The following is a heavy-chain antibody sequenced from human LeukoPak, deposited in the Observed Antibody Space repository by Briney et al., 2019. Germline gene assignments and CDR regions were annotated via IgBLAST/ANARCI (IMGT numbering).Heavy chain of an antibody. CDR2: ISYDGSNK. CDR3: ARDDGSIVRATTLDY. CDR1: GFTFSSYA. V-gene: IGHV3-30*09. J-gene: IGHJ4*02. D-gene: IGHD1-26*01. Sequence: GGSLRLSCAASGFTFSSYAMHWVRQAPGKGLEWVAVISYDGSNKYYADSVKGRFAISRDNSKNTLYLQMNSLRAEDTAVYYCARDDGSIVRATTLDYWGQGTLVTVSS.